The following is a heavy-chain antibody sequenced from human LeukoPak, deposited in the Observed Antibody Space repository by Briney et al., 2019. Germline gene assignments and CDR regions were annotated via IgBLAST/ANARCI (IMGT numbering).Heavy chain of an antibody. V-gene: IGHV5-51*01. CDR1: GYSFTMYW. CDR3: ARRTARGYDI. J-gene: IGHJ3*02. CDR2: TLPGDFNT. D-gene: IGHD3-3*01. Sequence: GESLKISCRTSGYSFTMYWVAWVRQMPGKGLEWMGITLPGDFNTRYSPSFQGQVSISADKSVNTAYLQWSSLKASDTGMYYCARRTARGYDIWGQGTMITVSS.